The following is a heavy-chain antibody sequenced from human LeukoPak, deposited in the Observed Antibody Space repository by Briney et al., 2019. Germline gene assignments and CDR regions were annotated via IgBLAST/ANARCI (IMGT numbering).Heavy chain of an antibody. Sequence: GASVKVSCKASGYTFTGYYMHWVRQAPGQGLEWMGWINPNSGGTNYAQKFQGRVTMTRDTSISTAYMELSRLRSDDTAVYYCARGLKLGSSSWYNYYYYMDVWGKGTTVTISS. CDR3: ARGLKLGSSSWYNYYYYMDV. V-gene: IGHV1-2*02. CDR2: INPNSGGT. J-gene: IGHJ6*03. D-gene: IGHD6-13*01. CDR1: GYTFTGYY.